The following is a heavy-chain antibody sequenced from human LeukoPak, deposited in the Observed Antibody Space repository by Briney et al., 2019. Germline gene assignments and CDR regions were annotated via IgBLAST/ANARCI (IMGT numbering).Heavy chain of an antibody. CDR1: GYSIRSFF. J-gene: IGHJ4*02. V-gene: IGHV4-59*01. CDR2: FYYTGST. D-gene: IGHD4-17*01. Sequence: KASETLSLTCAVSGYSIRSFFWSWVRQAPGKGLEWIGFFYYTGSTNYNPTLKSRVSISVDTSTNQLSLNLTSVTAADTAVYYCARLPSAGYGYFDDWGQGALVTVSS. CDR3: ARLPSAGYGYFDD.